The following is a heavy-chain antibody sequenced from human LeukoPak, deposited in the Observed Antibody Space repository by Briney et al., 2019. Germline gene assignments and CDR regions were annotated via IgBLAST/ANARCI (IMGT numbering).Heavy chain of an antibody. Sequence: GGSLRLSCAAPGFTFSSYAMSWVRQAPGKGLEWVANIKEDGSEKDYVDSVKGRFTISRDNAKNSLYLQMDSLRAEDTAVYYCARDRIGGEEYWGQGTLVTVSS. D-gene: IGHD3-16*01. J-gene: IGHJ4*02. CDR3: ARDRIGGEEY. CDR1: GFTFSSYA. CDR2: IKEDGSEK. V-gene: IGHV3-7*01.